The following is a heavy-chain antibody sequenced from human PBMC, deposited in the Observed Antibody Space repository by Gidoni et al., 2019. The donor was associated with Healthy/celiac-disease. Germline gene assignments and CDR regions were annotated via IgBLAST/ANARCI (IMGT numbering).Heavy chain of an antibody. CDR2: ISGSGGST. CDR1: GFTFRSYA. D-gene: IGHD2-2*01. V-gene: IGHV3-23*01. Sequence: EVQLLESGGGLVQPGGSRRLSGADSGFTFRSYAMSWARQAPGKGLEWVSAISGSGGSTYYADSVKGRFTISRDNSKNTLYLQMNSLRAEDTAVYYCAKVRGYCSSTSCSPYYYYYGMDVWGQGTTVTVSS. CDR3: AKVRGYCSSTSCSPYYYYYGMDV. J-gene: IGHJ6*02.